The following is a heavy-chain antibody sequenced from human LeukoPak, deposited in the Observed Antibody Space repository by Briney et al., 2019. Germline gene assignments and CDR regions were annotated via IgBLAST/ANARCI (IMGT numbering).Heavy chain of an antibody. CDR3: ARDRLTTVTTFHFDY. CDR1: GFTFSTYA. CDR2: IWTDSTNK. J-gene: IGHJ4*02. D-gene: IGHD4-17*01. Sequence: PGGSLTLSCAVSGFTFSTYAIHWVRQAPGKGLEWVAVIWTDSTNKYYADSVRGRFTISRDNSKNTLYLQMSSLRAEDTAMYYCARDRLTTVTTFHFDYWGQGTLVTVSS. V-gene: IGHV3-33*08.